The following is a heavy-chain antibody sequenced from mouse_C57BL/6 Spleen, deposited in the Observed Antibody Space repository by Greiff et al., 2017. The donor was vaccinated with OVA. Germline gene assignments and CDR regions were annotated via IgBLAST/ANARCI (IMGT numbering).Heavy chain of an antibody. CDR3: ARERGPGAMDY. CDR1: GFTFSDYY. V-gene: IGHV5-16*01. J-gene: IGHJ4*01. CDR2: INYDGSST. Sequence: EVQLVESEGGLVQPGSSMKLSCTASGFTFSDYYMAWVRQVPEKGLEWVANINYDGSSTYYLDSLKSRFIISRDNAKNILYLQMSSLKSEDTATYYCARERGPGAMDYWGQGTSVTVSS. D-gene: IGHD4-1*01.